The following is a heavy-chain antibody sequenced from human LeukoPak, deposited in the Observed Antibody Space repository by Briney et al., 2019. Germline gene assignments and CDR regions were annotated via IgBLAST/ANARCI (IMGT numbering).Heavy chain of an antibody. CDR2: ISYTGIYK. D-gene: IGHD3-10*01. Sequence: GGSLRLSCAASGFTFSNYAMNWVRQAPGKGLEWVALISYTGIYKNYADAVKGRFTISRESSTNTLYLQMNSLRAEDTAVYYCVGGSGSRRWVDYWGQGTLVTVSS. CDR1: GFTFSNYA. CDR3: VGGSGSRRWVDY. J-gene: IGHJ4*02. V-gene: IGHV3-30*04.